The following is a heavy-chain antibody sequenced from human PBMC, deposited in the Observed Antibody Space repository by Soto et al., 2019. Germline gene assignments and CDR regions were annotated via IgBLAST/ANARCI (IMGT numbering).Heavy chain of an antibody. D-gene: IGHD1-26*01. CDR2: ISGSGFKK. CDR1: GFIFENFG. Sequence: GALRLSCAASGFIFENFGMSWVRQAPGKGLEWISSISGSGFKKYYADSVKGRFTISRDNSKSTVYLELNNLSAEDTAVYHCAMNQGVELVPLATVDWFDPWGQGSVVTVSS. V-gene: IGHV3-23*01. CDR3: AMNQGVELVPLATVDWFDP. J-gene: IGHJ5*02.